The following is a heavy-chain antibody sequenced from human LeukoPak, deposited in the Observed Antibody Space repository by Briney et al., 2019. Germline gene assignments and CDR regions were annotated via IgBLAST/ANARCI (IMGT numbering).Heavy chain of an antibody. D-gene: IGHD3-16*01. Sequence: SGGSLRLSCAVSGLMFSTYSMNWVRQAPGKGLEWVSAISGSGGSTYYADSVKGRFTISRDNSKNTLYLQMNSLRAEDTAVYYCAKDWGQAGVNYWGQGTLVTVSS. CDR3: AKDWGQAGVNY. CDR1: GLMFSTYS. V-gene: IGHV3-23*01. J-gene: IGHJ4*02. CDR2: ISGSGGST.